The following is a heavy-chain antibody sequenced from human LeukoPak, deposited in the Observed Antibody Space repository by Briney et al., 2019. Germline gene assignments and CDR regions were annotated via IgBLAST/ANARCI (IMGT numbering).Heavy chain of an antibody. Sequence: PGGSLRLSCAASGFTFSSYAMSWVRQAPGKGLEWVSAISGSGGSTYYADSVKGRFSISRDNSKSTLYLQMSSLRAEDTAVYYCARGPGSSGGAYVGDYWGHGTLVTVSS. J-gene: IGHJ4*01. V-gene: IGHV3-23*01. CDR2: ISGSGGST. CDR3: ARGPGSSGGAYVGDY. D-gene: IGHD3-22*01. CDR1: GFTFSSYA.